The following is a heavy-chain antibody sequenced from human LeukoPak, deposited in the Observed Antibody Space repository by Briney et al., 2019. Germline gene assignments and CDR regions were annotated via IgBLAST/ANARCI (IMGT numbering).Heavy chain of an antibody. V-gene: IGHV4-59*01. CDR3: AAGLSGSGNYYNDDWFDP. D-gene: IGHD3-10*01. Sequence: SETLSLTCNVSGGSISDYYWSWIRQPPGKGLEWLGYVYYTGTTNYNPSLMSRVTMSVDTSKNQFSLKLTSVTAADTAIYFCAAGLSGSGNYYNDDWFDPWGQGTLVTVSS. CDR1: GGSISDYY. CDR2: VYYTGTT. J-gene: IGHJ5*02.